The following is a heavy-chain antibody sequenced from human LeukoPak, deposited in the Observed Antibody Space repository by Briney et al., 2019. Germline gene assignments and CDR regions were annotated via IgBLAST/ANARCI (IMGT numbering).Heavy chain of an antibody. Sequence: PSETLSLTCAVSGYSISSGYYWGWIRQPPGKGLEWIGSIYHSGSTYYNPSLKSRVTISVDTSKNQFSLKLSSVTAADTAVYYCSRKRWFGELFLFDYWSQGTLVTVSS. V-gene: IGHV4-38-2*01. CDR3: SRKRWFGELFLFDY. CDR1: GYSISSGYY. CDR2: IYHSGST. D-gene: IGHD3-10*01. J-gene: IGHJ4*02.